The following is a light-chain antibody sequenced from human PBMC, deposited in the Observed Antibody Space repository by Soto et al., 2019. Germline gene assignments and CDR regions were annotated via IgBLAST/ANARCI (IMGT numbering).Light chain of an antibody. Sequence: DIQMTQSPSSLSASVGDRVTITCRARQNINSYLNWYQQKPGKAPKLLIYAASSLQSGVPSRFSGSGSGTDFTLTVSSLQPEDFATYYCQQYNTYPWTFGQGTKVEIK. CDR3: QQYNTYPWT. CDR1: QNINSY. J-gene: IGKJ1*01. CDR2: AAS. V-gene: IGKV1-39*01.